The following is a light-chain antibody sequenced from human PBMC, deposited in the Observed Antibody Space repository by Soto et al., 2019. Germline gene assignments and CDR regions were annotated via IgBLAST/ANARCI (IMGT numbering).Light chain of an antibody. CDR3: MQAQQIPRT. CDR2: LGS. CDR1: QSLLQSNGNNY. J-gene: IGKJ1*01. Sequence: DLVMTQSPLSLPVTPGEPASISCRSSQSLLQSNGNNYLAWYLQKPGQSPQLLIYLGSNRASGVPDRFSGSGSGTDFTLKISRVEAEDVGVYYCMQAQQIPRTFGQGTKVEIK. V-gene: IGKV2-28*01.